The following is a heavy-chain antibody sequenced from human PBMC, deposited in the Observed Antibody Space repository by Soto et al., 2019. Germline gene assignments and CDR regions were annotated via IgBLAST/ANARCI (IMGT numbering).Heavy chain of an antibody. D-gene: IGHD5-18*01. Sequence: QVHLVESGGGVVQPGRSLRLSCVVSGFNFRSNAMHWFRQVPGKGLEWVAIISDDGSIEYYADSVKGRFTISRDNSKNTVYLQMNRLSFEDTAVYYCAKALDTAMDPLDYWVQGTLVTVSS. J-gene: IGHJ4*02. CDR1: GFNFRSNA. V-gene: IGHV3-30-3*01. CDR3: AKALDTAMDPLDY. CDR2: ISDDGSIE.